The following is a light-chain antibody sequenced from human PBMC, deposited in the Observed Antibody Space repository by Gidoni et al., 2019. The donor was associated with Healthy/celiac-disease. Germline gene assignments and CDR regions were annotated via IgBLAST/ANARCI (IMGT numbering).Light chain of an antibody. CDR3: QQSYSTPPT. CDR1: QSISSY. V-gene: IGKV1-39*01. J-gene: IGKJ2*01. CDR2: AAS. Sequence: PSSLSASVGDRVTITCRASQSISSYLNWYQQKPGKAPKLLIYAASSLQSGVPSRFSGSGSGTDFTLTISSLQPEDFATYYCQQSYSTPPTFGQXTKLEIK.